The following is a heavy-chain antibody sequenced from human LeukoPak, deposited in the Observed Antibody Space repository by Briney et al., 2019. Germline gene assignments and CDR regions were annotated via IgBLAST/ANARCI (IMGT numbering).Heavy chain of an antibody. J-gene: IGHJ3*02. Sequence: ASMKVSCKASGYTFTSYGISWVRQAPGQGLEWMGWISAYNGNTNYAQKLQGRVTMTTDTSTSAAYMELRSLRSDDTAVYYCARDHSSSNAFDIWGQGTMVTVSS. CDR1: GYTFTSYG. CDR2: ISAYNGNT. V-gene: IGHV1-18*01. D-gene: IGHD6-6*01. CDR3: ARDHSSSNAFDI.